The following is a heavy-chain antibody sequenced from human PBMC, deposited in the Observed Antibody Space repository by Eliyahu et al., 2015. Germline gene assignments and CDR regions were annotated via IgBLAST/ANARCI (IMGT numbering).Heavy chain of an antibody. CDR1: GFTFSXYX. CDR3: VKVAGYCSGGSCSDAFDI. J-gene: IGHJ3*02. D-gene: IGHD2-15*01. V-gene: IGHV3-64D*06. CDR2: ISSNGGST. Sequence: EVQLVESGGGLVQPGGSXRLSCSASGFTFSXYXMHWVRQAPGKGLEYVSAISSNGGSTYYADSVKGRFTISRDNSKNTLYLQMSSLRAEDTAVYYCVKVAGYCSGGSCSDAFDIWGQGTMVTVSS.